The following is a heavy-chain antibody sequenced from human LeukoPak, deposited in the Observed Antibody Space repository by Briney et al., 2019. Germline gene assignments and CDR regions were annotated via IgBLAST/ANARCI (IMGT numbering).Heavy chain of an antibody. V-gene: IGHV4-34*01. Sequence: SETLSLTCAVYGGSFSGYYWSWIRQPPGKGLEWIGEINHSGSTNYNPSLKSRVTISVDTSKNQFSLKLSSVTAAGTAVYYCVVSAAGLFDPWGQGTLVTVSS. J-gene: IGHJ5*02. CDR3: VVSAAGLFDP. D-gene: IGHD6-13*01. CDR2: INHSGST. CDR1: GGSFSGYY.